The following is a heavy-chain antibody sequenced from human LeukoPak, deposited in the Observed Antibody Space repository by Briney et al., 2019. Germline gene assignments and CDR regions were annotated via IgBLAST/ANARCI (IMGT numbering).Heavy chain of an antibody. V-gene: IGHV4-4*07. CDR1: GGSISSYY. J-gene: IGHJ4*02. Sequence: SETLSLTCTVSGGSISSYYWSWIRQPAGKGLEWIGRIYTSGSTNYNPSLKNRVTMSVDTSKNQFSLRLSSVTAADTAVYYCARVRGYCSGGSCAYYFDYWGQGTLVTVSS. CDR3: ARVRGYCSGGSCAYYFDY. D-gene: IGHD2-15*01. CDR2: IYTSGST.